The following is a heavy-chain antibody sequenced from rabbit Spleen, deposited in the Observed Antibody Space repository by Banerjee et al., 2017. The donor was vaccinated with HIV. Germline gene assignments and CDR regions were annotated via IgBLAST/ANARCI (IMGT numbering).Heavy chain of an antibody. V-gene: IGHV1S7*01. J-gene: IGHJ4*01. CDR3: AREGDSSVFSFNL. CDR1: GVDFTNYY. Sequence: QLKETGGGLVQPGGSLTLSCKASGVDFTNYYISWVRQAPGKGLEWIGIIYAVKGSTDYASWVNGRFTISSDNAQNTVDLQMHSLTAADTATYFCAREGDSSVFSFNLWGPGTLVTVS. CDR2: IYAVKGST. D-gene: IGHD4-1*01.